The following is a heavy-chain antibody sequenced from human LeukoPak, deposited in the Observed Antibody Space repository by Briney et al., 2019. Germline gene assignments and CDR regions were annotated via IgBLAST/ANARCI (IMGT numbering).Heavy chain of an antibody. CDR1: GGSISSSSYY. V-gene: IGHV4-39*07. D-gene: IGHD3-10*01. J-gene: IGHJ6*02. CDR3: ARDNLLWFGEHQPDYGMDV. Sequence: PSETLSLTCTVSGGSISSSSYYWGWIRQPPGKGLEWIGSIYYSGSTYYNPSLKSRVTISVDTSKNQFSLKPSSVTAADTAVYYCARDNLLWFGEHQPDYGMDVWGQGTTVTVSS. CDR2: IYYSGST.